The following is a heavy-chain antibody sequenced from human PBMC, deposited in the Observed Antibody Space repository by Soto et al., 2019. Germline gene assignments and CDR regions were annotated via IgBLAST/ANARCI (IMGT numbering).Heavy chain of an antibody. V-gene: IGHV3-30*18. CDR2: ISYDGSNK. Sequence: QVQLVESGGGVVQPGRPLRLSCAASGFTFSSYGMHWVRQAPGTGLEWVGVISYDGSNKYYPDYVKGRLTNSRDNSKNTLYRQMNTGRGEDTALDYCAKDNGGGCNCLHVSDASDIWGQGTMVNVFS. CDR1: GFTFSSYG. CDR3: AKDNGGGCNCLHVSDASDI. D-gene: IGHD2-15*01. J-gene: IGHJ3*02.